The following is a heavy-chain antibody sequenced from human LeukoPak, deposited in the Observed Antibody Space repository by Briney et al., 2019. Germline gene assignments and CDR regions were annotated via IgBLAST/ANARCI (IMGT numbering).Heavy chain of an antibody. V-gene: IGHV4-59*01. CDR3: ARGGGCTSFSCDFDF. Sequence: SETLSLTCTVSGGSITTYYWNWIRQSPGKGLEWIGYFCNSGSINYNPSLKSRVSISADTSKNQFSLKLTSVTAADMAVYYCARGGGCTSFSCDFDFWGQGTLVTVPS. CDR1: GGSITTYY. D-gene: IGHD2-2*01. CDR2: FCNSGSI. J-gene: IGHJ4*02.